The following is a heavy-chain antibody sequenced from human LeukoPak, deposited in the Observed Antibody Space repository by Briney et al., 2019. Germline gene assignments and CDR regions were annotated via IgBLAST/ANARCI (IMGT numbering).Heavy chain of an antibody. Sequence: PGGSLRLSCAASGFTFSDAWMSWVRQAPGKGLEWVGRIKSKIAGGTTGYAAPVKGRFTISRDDSENTLYLQMNSLKIEDTAVYYCTTLSTNGVWPYYYYMDVWGKGTTVTVSS. CDR2: IKSKIAGGTT. CDR1: GFTFSDAW. D-gene: IGHD2-8*01. CDR3: TTLSTNGVWPYYYYMDV. V-gene: IGHV3-15*01. J-gene: IGHJ6*03.